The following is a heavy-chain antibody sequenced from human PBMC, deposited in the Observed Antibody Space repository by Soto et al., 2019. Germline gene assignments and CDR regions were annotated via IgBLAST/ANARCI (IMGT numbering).Heavy chain of an antibody. CDR3: ARSLMIVRWFDP. D-gene: IGHD3-22*01. CDR1: GYTFTSYG. Sequence: ASLKVSCKASGYTFTSYGISWVRQAPGQGLEWMGWISAYNGNTNYAQKLQGRVTMTTDTSTSTAYMELRSLRSDDTAVYYCARSLMIVRWFDPWGQGTLVTVSS. V-gene: IGHV1-18*01. J-gene: IGHJ5*02. CDR2: ISAYNGNT.